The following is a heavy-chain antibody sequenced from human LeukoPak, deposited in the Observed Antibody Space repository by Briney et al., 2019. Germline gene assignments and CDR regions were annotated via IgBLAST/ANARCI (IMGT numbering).Heavy chain of an antibody. Sequence: SETLSLTCTVSGGSISSYYWSWVRQPAGKGLEWIGRIYTSGRTNYNPSLKGRVTMSVGTSKNQFSLKLSPVTAGETAMYYCGRVTYCSSTSGYDGAFDIWRQRTIVTVSP. J-gene: IGHJ3*02. CDR1: GGSISSYY. V-gene: IGHV4-4*07. CDR2: IYTSGRT. CDR3: GRVTYCSSTSGYDGAFDI. D-gene: IGHD2-2*01.